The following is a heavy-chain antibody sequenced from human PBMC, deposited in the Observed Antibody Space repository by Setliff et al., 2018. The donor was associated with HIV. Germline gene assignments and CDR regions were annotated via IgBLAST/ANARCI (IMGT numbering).Heavy chain of an antibody. D-gene: IGHD6-13*01. CDR2: VYYTGES. J-gene: IGHJ5*02. CDR1: GGSISRGGRY. V-gene: IGHV4-31*03. CDR3: ARDIQAAGTGWFDP. Sequence: TLSLTCSVYGGSISRGGRYWGWIRQHPGRGLEWLGYVYYTGESFYKPSLGGRVTILQDKSKNQFSLELRSVTAADTAVYYCARDIQAAGTGWFDPWGQGTLVTVSS.